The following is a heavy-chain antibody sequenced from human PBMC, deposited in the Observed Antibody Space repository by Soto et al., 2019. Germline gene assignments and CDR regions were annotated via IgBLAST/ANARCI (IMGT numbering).Heavy chain of an antibody. CDR2: ISSSMSYI. Sequence: EVQLVESGGGLVKPGGSLRLSCAASGFTFSSYSMNWVRQAPGKGLEWVSSISSSMSYIYYADSVKGRFTISRDNAKNALALQMNSLRAEDTAVYYCSMPTGPGSDWGQGTLVTVSS. CDR3: SMPTGPGSD. CDR1: GFTFSSYS. J-gene: IGHJ4*02. V-gene: IGHV3-21*01. D-gene: IGHD4-4*01.